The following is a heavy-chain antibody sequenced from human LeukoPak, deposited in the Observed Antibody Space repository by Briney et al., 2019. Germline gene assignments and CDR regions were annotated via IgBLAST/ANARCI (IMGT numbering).Heavy chain of an antibody. J-gene: IGHJ6*02. CDR3: AADSHYDFWSGYYLNYHYYGMDV. V-gene: IGHV1-58*02. Sequence: SVKVSCKASGFTFTSSAMQWVRQARGQRLEWIGWIVVGSGNTNYAQKFQERVTITRDMSTSTAYMELSSLRSEDTAVYYCAADSHYDFWSGYYLNYHYYGMDVWGQGTTVTVSS. D-gene: IGHD3-3*01. CDR2: IVVGSGNT. CDR1: GFTFTSSA.